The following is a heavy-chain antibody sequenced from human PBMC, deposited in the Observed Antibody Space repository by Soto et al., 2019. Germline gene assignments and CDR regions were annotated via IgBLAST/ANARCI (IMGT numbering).Heavy chain of an antibody. J-gene: IGHJ5*02. V-gene: IGHV1-69*02. D-gene: IGHD6-19*01. Sequence: QVQLVQSGAEVKKPGSSVKVSCKASGGTFSSYTISWVRQAPGQGLEWMGRIIPILGIANYAQKFQGRVTITADKSTSTAYMELSSLRSEDTAVYYCASEVAVAENWFDPWGQGTLVTVSS. CDR1: GGTFSSYT. CDR3: ASEVAVAENWFDP. CDR2: IIPILGIA.